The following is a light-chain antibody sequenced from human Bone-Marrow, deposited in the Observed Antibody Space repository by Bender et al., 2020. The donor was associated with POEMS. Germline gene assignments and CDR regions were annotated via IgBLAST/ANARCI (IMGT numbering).Light chain of an antibody. CDR3: SSPTVNNNYA. Sequence: QSALTQPASVSGSPGQSITISCTGTSSDVGSYNVVSWYQQHPGKAPKLMIYEGNKRPSGVSTRFSGSKSGNTASLTVSGLQAEDEADYYCSSPTVNNNYAFGTGTKVTVL. V-gene: IGLV2-14*02. CDR2: EGN. J-gene: IGLJ1*01. CDR1: SSDVGSYNV.